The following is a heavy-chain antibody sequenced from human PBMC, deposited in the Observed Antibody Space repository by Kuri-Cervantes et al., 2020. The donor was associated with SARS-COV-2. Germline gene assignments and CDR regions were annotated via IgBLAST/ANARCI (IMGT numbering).Heavy chain of an antibody. V-gene: IGHV4-34*01. Sequence: SETLSLTCAVYGGSFSGYYWSWIRQPPGKGLEWIGEINHSGSTNYNPSLKSRVTISADTSKNQFSLKLSSVTAADTAVYYCARDLMTTVTTGAFDIWGQGTMVTVSS. J-gene: IGHJ3*02. CDR3: ARDLMTTVTTGAFDI. CDR1: GGSFSGYY. CDR2: INHSGST. D-gene: IGHD4-17*01.